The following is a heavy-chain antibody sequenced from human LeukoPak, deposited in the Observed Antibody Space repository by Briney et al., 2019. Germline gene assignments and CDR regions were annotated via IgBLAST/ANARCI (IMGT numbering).Heavy chain of an antibody. CDR2: ISGSGGST. D-gene: IGHD3-22*01. V-gene: IGHV3-23*01. CDR1: GFTFSSYA. CDR3: ARERADSSGYSWFDP. Sequence: PGGSLRLSCAASGFTFSSYAMSWVRQAPGKGLEWVSAISGSGGSTYYADSVKGRFTISRDNSKNTLYLQMNSLRAEDTAVYYCARERADSSGYSWFDPWGQGTLVTVSS. J-gene: IGHJ5*02.